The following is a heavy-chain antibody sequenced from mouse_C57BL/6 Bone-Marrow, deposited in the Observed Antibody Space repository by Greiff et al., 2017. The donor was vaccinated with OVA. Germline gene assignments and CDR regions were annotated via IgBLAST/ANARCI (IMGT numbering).Heavy chain of an antibody. CDR3: ARGTITTSYFDY. CDR1: GYSITSGYY. V-gene: IGHV3-6*01. Sequence: VQLQQSGPGLVKPSQSLSLTCSVTGYSITSGYYWNWIRQFPGNKLEWMGYISYDGSNNYNPSLKNRSSITRDTSKNQFFLKLNSVTTEDTATYYCARGTITTSYFDYWGQGTTLTVSS. CDR2: ISYDGSN. J-gene: IGHJ2*01. D-gene: IGHD1-2*01.